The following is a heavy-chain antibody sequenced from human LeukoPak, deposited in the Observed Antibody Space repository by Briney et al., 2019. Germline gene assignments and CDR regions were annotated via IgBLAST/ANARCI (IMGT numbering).Heavy chain of an antibody. V-gene: IGHV3-7*04. CDR3: TRVGYIDEGIDY. CDR2: IKQDGSKK. Sequence: GGSLRLSCVASGFAFSSYWMTWVRQAPGKGLEWVANIKQDGSKKSYVDSVKGRFTISRDNAKNSLYLQMNSLRAEDTAIYYCTRVGYIDEGIDYWGQGTLVTVSS. CDR1: GFAFSSYW. D-gene: IGHD5-24*01. J-gene: IGHJ4*02.